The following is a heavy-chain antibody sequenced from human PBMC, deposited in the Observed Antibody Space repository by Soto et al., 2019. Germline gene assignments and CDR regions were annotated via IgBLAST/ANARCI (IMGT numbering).Heavy chain of an antibody. Sequence: QVQLVQSGAEVKKPGASVEVSCKASGYTFTSYGISWVRQAPGQGLEWMGWISAYNGNTNYAQKLQGRVTMTTDTSTSTAYMELRSLRSDDTAVYYCATRSSSLLGYYYYGMDVWGQGTTVTVSS. V-gene: IGHV1-18*01. CDR2: ISAYNGNT. D-gene: IGHD6-6*01. CDR3: ATRSSSLLGYYYYGMDV. J-gene: IGHJ6*02. CDR1: GYTFTSYG.